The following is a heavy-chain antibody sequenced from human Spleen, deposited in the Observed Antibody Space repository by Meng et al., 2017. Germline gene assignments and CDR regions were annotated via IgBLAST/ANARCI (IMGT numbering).Heavy chain of an antibody. D-gene: IGHD4-17*01. CDR1: GGSISSIIYY. Sequence: SETLSLTCTVSGGSISSIIYYWGWIRQPPGKGLEWIGEINHSGSTNYNPSLKSRVTIAVDTSKNQFTLKLGSVTAADTAVYNCAIITVTHGGGAFDIWGQGTMVTVSS. V-gene: IGHV4-39*06. CDR2: INHSGST. CDR3: AIITVTHGGGAFDI. J-gene: IGHJ3*02.